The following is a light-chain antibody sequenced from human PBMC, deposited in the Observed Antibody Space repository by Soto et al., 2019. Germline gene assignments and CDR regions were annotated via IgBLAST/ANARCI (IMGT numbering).Light chain of an antibody. CDR1: QSVSSSY. Sequence: EIVFTQSPGTLSLSPGERATLSCRASQSVSSSYLAWYQQKPGQAHRLLIYGASSRATGIPDRFSGSGSGTDFALTISRLEPEDFPVYYCQQYGSSPRTFGQGTKVDI. J-gene: IGKJ1*01. V-gene: IGKV3-20*01. CDR2: GAS. CDR3: QQYGSSPRT.